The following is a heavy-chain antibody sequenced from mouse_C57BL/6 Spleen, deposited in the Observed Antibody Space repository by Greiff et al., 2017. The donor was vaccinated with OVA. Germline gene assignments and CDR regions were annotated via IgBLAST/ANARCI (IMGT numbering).Heavy chain of an antibody. CDR2: INSDGSST. Sequence: EVQLVESEGGLVQPGSSMKLSCTASGFTFSDYYMAWVRQVPEKGLEWVANINSDGSSTYYLDSLKSRFIISRDNAKNILYLQMSSLKSEDTATYYWAREGGLGFYVDYWGQGTTLTVSS. J-gene: IGHJ2*01. CDR1: GFTFSDYY. CDR3: AREGGLGFYVDY. D-gene: IGHD2-14*01. V-gene: IGHV5-16*01.